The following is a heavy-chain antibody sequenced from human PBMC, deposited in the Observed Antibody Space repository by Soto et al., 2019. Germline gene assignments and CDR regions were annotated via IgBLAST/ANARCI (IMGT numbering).Heavy chain of an antibody. CDR3: ARDKITGLFDY. Sequence: SETLSLTCAVYGGSFSGYYWSWIRQPPGTGLEWIGEINHSGSTNYNPSLKSRVTISVDTSKNQLSLKLTSVTAADTAVYYCARDKITGLFDYWGQGTLVTVSS. D-gene: IGHD2-8*02. J-gene: IGHJ4*02. V-gene: IGHV4-34*01. CDR2: INHSGST. CDR1: GGSFSGYY.